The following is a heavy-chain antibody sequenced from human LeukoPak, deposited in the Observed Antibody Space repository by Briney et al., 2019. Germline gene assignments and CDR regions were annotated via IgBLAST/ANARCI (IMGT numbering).Heavy chain of an antibody. CDR1: GYTFTGYY. V-gene: IGHV1-2*02. J-gene: IGHJ4*02. Sequence: ASVKVSCKASGYTFTGYYMHWVRQAPGQGLEWMGWINPNSGGTNYAQKFQGRVTMTRDTSISTAYMELSRLRSDDTAVYYCAKDRDRFGFGGEGFDYWGQGTLVTVSS. D-gene: IGHD3-10*01. CDR2: INPNSGGT. CDR3: AKDRDRFGFGGEGFDY.